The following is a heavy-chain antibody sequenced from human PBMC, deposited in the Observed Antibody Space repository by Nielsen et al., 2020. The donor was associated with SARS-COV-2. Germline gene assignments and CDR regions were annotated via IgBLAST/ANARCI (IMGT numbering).Heavy chain of an antibody. CDR2: IYPGDSDT. V-gene: IGHV5-51*01. CDR1: GYTFSTYW. D-gene: IGHD5-24*01. CDR3: ARHDGDGLLGY. J-gene: IGHJ4*02. Sequence: GESLKISCKTSGYTFSTYWIGWVRQMPGKGLEWMGIIYPGDSDTRYSPSFQGQVTISADKTISTAYLQWSSLKASDTAMYYCARHDGDGLLGYWGQGTLVTVSS.